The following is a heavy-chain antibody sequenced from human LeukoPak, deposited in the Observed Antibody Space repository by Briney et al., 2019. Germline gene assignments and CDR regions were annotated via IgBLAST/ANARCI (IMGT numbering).Heavy chain of an antibody. D-gene: IGHD1-26*01. CDR2: ISYDGSNK. J-gene: IGHJ6*04. CDR1: GFTFSSYG. CDR3: AKTSGSYTYYYYGMDV. V-gene: IGHV3-30*18. Sequence: PGGSLRLSRAASGFTFSSYGMHWVRHAPGKGLEWVAVISYDGSNKYYADSVKGRFTISRDNSKNTLYLQMNSLRAEDTAVYYCAKTSGSYTYYYYGMDVWGEGTTVTVSS.